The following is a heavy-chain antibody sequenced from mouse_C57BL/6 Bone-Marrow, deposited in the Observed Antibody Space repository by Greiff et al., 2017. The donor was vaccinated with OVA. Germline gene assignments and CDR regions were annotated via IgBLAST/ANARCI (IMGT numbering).Heavy chain of an antibody. D-gene: IGHD1-1*01. J-gene: IGHJ4*01. CDR1: GYTFTSYW. Sequence: QVQLQQSGAELVMPGASVKLSCKASGYTFTSYWMHWVKQRPGQGLEWIGEIDPSDSYTNYNQKFKGKSTLTVDKSSSTAYMQLSSLTSEDSAVYYCARSGTSPTTVVADYAMDYWGQGTSVTVSS. V-gene: IGHV1-69*01. CDR3: ARSGTSPTTVVADYAMDY. CDR2: IDPSDSYT.